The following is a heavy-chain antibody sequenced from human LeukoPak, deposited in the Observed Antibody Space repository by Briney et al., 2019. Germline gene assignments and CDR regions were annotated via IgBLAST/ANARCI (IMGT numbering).Heavy chain of an antibody. Sequence: GGSLRLSCAASGFTFGSYSMNWVRQAPGKGMEWVSYISGSSSTIYYSDSVKGRFTISRDNAKNSLYLQMNSLRDEDTAVYYCARRVSTSNTYNWFDPWGQGTLVTVSS. V-gene: IGHV3-48*02. CDR3: ARRVSTSNTYNWFDP. CDR1: GFTFGSYS. D-gene: IGHD2/OR15-2a*01. CDR2: ISGSSSTI. J-gene: IGHJ5*02.